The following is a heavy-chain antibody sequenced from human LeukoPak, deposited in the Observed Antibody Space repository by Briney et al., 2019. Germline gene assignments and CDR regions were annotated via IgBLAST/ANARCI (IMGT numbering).Heavy chain of an antibody. CDR3: ARDLNYFDSSGYPLP. D-gene: IGHD3-22*01. V-gene: IGHV4-59*12. Sequence: PSETLSLTCTVSGGSISSYYWSWIRQPPGKGLEWIGYIYYSGSTNYNPSLKSRVTISVDTSKTQFSLKLSSVTAADTAVYFCARDLNYFDSSGYPLPWGQGTLVTVSS. CDR2: IYYSGST. J-gene: IGHJ5*02. CDR1: GGSISSYY.